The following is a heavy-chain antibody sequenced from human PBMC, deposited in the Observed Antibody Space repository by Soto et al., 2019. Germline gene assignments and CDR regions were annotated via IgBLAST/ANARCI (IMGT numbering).Heavy chain of an antibody. V-gene: IGHV4-34*01. CDR3: ARVERGTATTVVDAFDI. J-gene: IGHJ3*02. CDR1: GGSVSSGSYY. CDR2: MSHSGGT. D-gene: IGHD1-1*01. Sequence: QVQLQQWGAGLLKPSETLSLTCAVYGGSVSSGSYYWSWIRQPPGKGLEWIGEMSHSGGTNFNPSLKSRVTISGDTSKHQFSLKMSSVTAADTALYYCARVERGTATTVVDAFDIWGPGTMVTVSS.